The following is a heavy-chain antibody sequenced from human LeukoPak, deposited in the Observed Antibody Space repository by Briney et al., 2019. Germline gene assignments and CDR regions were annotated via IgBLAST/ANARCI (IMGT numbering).Heavy chain of an antibody. CDR2: IKQDGSEK. CDR3: AGDYYFDY. J-gene: IGHJ4*02. CDR1: GFTFSSYG. Sequence: GGSLRLSCAASGFTFSSYGMSWVRKAPGKGLEWVANIKQDGSEKYYVDSVKGRFTISRDNAKNSLYLQMNSLRAEDTAVYYCAGDYYFDYWGQGTLVTVSS. V-gene: IGHV3-7*03.